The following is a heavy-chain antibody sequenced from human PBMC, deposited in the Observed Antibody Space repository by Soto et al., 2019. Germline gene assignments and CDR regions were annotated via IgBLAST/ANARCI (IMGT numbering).Heavy chain of an antibody. D-gene: IGHD4-17*01. CDR3: AKGASTTVFAFNDY. Sequence: EVQLVESGGGLVQPGRSLRLSCAASGFIFDEYAMNWVRQAPGKGLEWVSSISWNSGNIGYADSVKGRFTISRDNAKNSLYLQMNSVRGEDTALYYCAKGASTTVFAFNDYWGQGTLVTVSS. V-gene: IGHV3-9*01. CDR2: ISWNSGNI. CDR1: GFIFDEYA. J-gene: IGHJ4*02.